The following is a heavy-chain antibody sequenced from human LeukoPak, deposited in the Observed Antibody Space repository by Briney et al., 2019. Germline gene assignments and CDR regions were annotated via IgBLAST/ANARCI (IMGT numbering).Heavy chain of an antibody. CDR1: GFTFSDYY. CDR3: ARVAVADYYFDY. CDR2: ISSSGSTI. Sequence: GGSLRLSCAASGFTFSDYYMSWIRQAPGKGLEWVSYISSSGSTIYYADSVKGRFTISRDNAKNLLYLQMNSLRAEDTAVYYCARVAVADYYFDYWGQGTLVTVSS. J-gene: IGHJ4*02. V-gene: IGHV3-11*01. D-gene: IGHD6-19*01.